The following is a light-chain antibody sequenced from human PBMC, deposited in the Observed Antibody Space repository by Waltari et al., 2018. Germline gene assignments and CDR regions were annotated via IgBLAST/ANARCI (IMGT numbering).Light chain of an antibody. CDR1: QSIDTR. J-gene: IGKJ2*01. V-gene: IGKV1-5*03. CDR3: QQYHIYPYT. Sequence: DIQMTQSPSTLSASVGDRVTITCRASQSIDTRLAWYQQKPGKAPNLLIYKTSNFENGVPVRFSGSGSGTEFTLTITGLQPDDFATYYCQQYHIYPYTFGLGTKVEI. CDR2: KTS.